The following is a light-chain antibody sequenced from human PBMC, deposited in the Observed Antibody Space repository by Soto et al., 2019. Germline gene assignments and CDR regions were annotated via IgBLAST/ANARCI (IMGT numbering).Light chain of an antibody. CDR1: QSVSNN. CDR3: QQYNNWPLT. Sequence: EMVMTQSPATLSVSPGESATLSCRASQSVSNNFAWYQQKPGQAPRLLIYGASTRATGIPARFSGSGSGTEFTLTISSLQYEDFAVYYCQQYNNWPLTFGGGTKVEIK. CDR2: GAS. V-gene: IGKV3-15*01. J-gene: IGKJ4*01.